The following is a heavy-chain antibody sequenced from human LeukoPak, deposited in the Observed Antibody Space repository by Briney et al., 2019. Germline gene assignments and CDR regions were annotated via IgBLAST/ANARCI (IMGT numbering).Heavy chain of an antibody. CDR1: GYTFTSYG. J-gene: IGHJ4*02. CDR2: ISAYNGNT. D-gene: IGHD3-3*01. CDR3: AREPNAINYDFWSGDDY. Sequence: ASVKVSCKASGYTFTSYGISWVRQAPGQGLEWMGWISAYNGNTNYAQKLQGRATMTTDTSTSTAYMELRSLRSDDTAVYYCAREPNAINYDFWSGDDYWGQGTLVTVSS. V-gene: IGHV1-18*01.